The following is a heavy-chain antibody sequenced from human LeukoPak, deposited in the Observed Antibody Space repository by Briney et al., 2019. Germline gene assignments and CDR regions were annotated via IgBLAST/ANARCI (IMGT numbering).Heavy chain of an antibody. J-gene: IGHJ6*03. Sequence: GGSLRLSCAASGFTFSIYWMGWVRQAPGKGLGWVANIKQDGSEAYYADSVKGRFTISRDNAKNSLFLQMNSLRGDDTAVYYCARVNPDFYYYYYMDVWGKGTTVTVSS. CDR2: IKQDGSEA. CDR3: ARVNPDFYYYYYMDV. V-gene: IGHV3-7*01. CDR1: GFTFSIYW.